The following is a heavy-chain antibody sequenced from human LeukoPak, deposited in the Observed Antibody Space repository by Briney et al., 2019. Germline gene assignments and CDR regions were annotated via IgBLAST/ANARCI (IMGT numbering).Heavy chain of an antibody. D-gene: IGHD3-10*01. J-gene: IGHJ4*02. Sequence: GGSLRLSCAASGFTFSSYAMSWVRQAPGKGLEWVSSISSSSSYIYYADSVKGRFTISRDNAKNSLYLQMNSLRAEDTAVYYCARVGSNFGSGSYFDYWGQGTLVTVSS. V-gene: IGHV3-21*01. CDR3: ARVGSNFGSGSYFDY. CDR2: ISSSSSYI. CDR1: GFTFSSYA.